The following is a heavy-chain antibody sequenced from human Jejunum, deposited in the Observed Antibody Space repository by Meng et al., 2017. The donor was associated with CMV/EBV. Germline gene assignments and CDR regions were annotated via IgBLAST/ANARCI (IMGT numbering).Heavy chain of an antibody. J-gene: IGHJ4*02. D-gene: IGHD5/OR15-5a*01. CDR3: AKGVLVSGTNYLDN. V-gene: IGHV3-9*01. Sequence: CFAFVDYALHWVRPAPGKGLELVSGLSWNGASIGYADSVKGRFTISRDNAKNTLYLQMDSLSSEDSALYYCAKGVLVSGTNYLDNWGQGTLVTVSS. CDR2: LSWNGASI. CDR1: CFAFVDYA.